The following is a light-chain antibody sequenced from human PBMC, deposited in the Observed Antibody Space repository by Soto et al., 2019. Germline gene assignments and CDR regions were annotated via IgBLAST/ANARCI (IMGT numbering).Light chain of an antibody. CDR3: QQRGNWPLT. CDR1: QSVSTY. J-gene: IGKJ4*01. V-gene: IGKV3-11*01. Sequence: EIVLTQSPATLSLSPGERATLSCRASQSVSTYLVWYQQKPGQAPRLLIYDASNRATGIPARFSGSGSGTDFTLTSSSLEPEDFAVYYCQQRGNWPLTFGGGTKVEVK. CDR2: DAS.